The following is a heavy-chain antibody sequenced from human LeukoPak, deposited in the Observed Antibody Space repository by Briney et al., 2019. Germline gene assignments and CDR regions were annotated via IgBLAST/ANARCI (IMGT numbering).Heavy chain of an antibody. CDR1: GFTFRSYA. D-gene: IGHD3-3*01. CDR2: ISGSGGTT. V-gene: IGHV3-23*01. CDR3: XXXXGSXTYYYMDV. Sequence: GGSLRLSCAASGFTFRSYAMSWVRQAPGKGLEWVSVISGSGGTTYYADSVKGRFTISRDNSKNTLYLQMNSLRADDTAVYYCXXXXGSXTYYYMDVWGKGTTVTVSS. J-gene: IGHJ6*03.